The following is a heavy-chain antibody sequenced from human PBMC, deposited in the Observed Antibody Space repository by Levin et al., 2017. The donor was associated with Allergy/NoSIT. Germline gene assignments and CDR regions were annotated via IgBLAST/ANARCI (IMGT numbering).Heavy chain of an antibody. D-gene: IGHD1/OR15-1a*01. V-gene: IGHV3-72*01. Sequence: GGSLRLSCAASGFTFSDYHMDWVRQAPGKGLEWLARSKDKVRSYATEYAASVKGRFFISRDDLQNLVYLQMNNLKSEDTAVYYCARVNSPRGSDYFDYWGQGTLVTVSS. J-gene: IGHJ4*02. CDR2: SKDKVRSYAT. CDR3: ARVNSPRGSDYFDY. CDR1: GFTFSDYH.